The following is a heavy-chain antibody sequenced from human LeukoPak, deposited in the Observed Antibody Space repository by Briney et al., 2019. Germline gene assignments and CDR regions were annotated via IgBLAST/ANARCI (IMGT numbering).Heavy chain of an antibody. V-gene: IGHV4-31*03. CDR1: GGSLSSGGYY. J-gene: IGHJ4*02. D-gene: IGHD6-13*01. CDR2: IYYSGST. Sequence: SETLSLTCTVSGGSLSSGGYYWSWLRQHPGTGPEGFGYIYYSGSTYYNPSLKSRVTISVDTSKNQFSLKLSSVTAADTAVYYCARISYSSSWYLDYWGQGTLVTVSS. CDR3: ARISYSSSWYLDY.